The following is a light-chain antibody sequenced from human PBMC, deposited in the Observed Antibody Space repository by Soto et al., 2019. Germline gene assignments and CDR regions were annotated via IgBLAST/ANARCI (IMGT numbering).Light chain of an antibody. J-gene: IGKJ2*01. CDR2: ATS. CDR1: QSISSY. Sequence: DIQMTQSPSSLSASVGDRVTLTCRASQSISSYLNWYQHKPGKAPKLLIYATSKLQGGVPSRFSGSGSGTDFTLTISSLQPEDFASYYCQQSYSSPRTFGQGTKLEI. CDR3: QQSYSSPRT. V-gene: IGKV1-39*01.